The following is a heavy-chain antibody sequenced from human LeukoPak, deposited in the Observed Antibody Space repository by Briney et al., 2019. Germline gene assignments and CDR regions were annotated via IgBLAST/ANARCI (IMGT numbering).Heavy chain of an antibody. CDR3: ARDWYRIAAAGGGYYFDY. CDR2: ISAYNGNT. D-gene: IGHD6-13*01. J-gene: IGHJ4*02. V-gene: IGHV1-18*04. Sequence: GASVKVSCKASGYTCTSYGISWVRQAPGQGLEWMGWISAYNGNTNYAQKLQGRVTMTTDTSTSTAYMELRSLRSDDTAVYYCARDWYRIAAAGGGYYFDYWGQGTLVTVSS. CDR1: GYTCTSYG.